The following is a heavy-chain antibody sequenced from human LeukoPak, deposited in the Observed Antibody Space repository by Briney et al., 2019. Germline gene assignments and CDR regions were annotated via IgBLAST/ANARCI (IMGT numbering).Heavy chain of an antibody. CDR3: ARTPYSGSSLQYYHLDA. CDR2: IRFDGTSK. CDR1: GFSLSTYG. V-gene: IGHV3-30*02. J-gene: IGHJ6*04. D-gene: IGHD1-26*01. Sequence: PGGSLRLSCAASGFSLSTYGIHWVRQTPGGGPEWLTYIRFDGTSKYYATSVKGRFSISRDNFANTAYLHMSSLRPEDTALYYCARTPYSGSSLQYYHLDAWGKGTTVTVSS.